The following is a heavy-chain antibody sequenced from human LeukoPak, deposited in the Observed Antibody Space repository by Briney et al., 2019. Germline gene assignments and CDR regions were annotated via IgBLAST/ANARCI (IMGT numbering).Heavy chain of an antibody. CDR3: ARARDGDRFAFDY. V-gene: IGHV4-59*08. CDR2: IYYSGST. CDR1: GGSFSGYY. D-gene: IGHD5-24*01. Sequence: PSETLSLTCAVYGGSFSGYYWSWIRQPPGKGLEWVGYIYYSGSTDYHPSLRSRVTMSVDTSKSQFSLKLNSVTATDTAVYYCARARDGDRFAFDYWGQGSLVTVSS. J-gene: IGHJ4*02.